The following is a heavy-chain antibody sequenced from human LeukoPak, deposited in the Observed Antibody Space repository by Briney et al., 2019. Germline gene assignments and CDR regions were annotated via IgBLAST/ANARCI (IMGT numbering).Heavy chain of an antibody. Sequence: PSETLSLTCTVSGGSISSSSYYWGWIRQPPGKGLEWIGSIYYSGSTYYNPSLKSRVTMSLDTSNNHFSLKLTSVTAADTALYYCARGLNQYYFDSWGQGILVTVSS. CDR1: GGSISSSSYY. D-gene: IGHD1-14*01. CDR2: IYYSGST. V-gene: IGHV4-39*02. J-gene: IGHJ4*02. CDR3: ARGLNQYYFDS.